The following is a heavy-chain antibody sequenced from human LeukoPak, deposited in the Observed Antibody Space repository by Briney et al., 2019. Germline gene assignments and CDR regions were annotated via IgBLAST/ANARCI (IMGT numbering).Heavy chain of an antibody. J-gene: IGHJ6*02. CDR3: AKGVGCSGGTCYSGHGMDV. Sequence: GGSLRLSCAASGFTFSSYAMSWVRQAPGKGLEWVSAISGSGGSTYYADSVKGRFTISRDNSKNTLYLQVNSLRAEDTAVYYCAKGVGCSGGTCYSGHGMDVWGQGTTVTVSS. CDR1: GFTFSSYA. CDR2: ISGSGGST. V-gene: IGHV3-23*01. D-gene: IGHD2-15*01.